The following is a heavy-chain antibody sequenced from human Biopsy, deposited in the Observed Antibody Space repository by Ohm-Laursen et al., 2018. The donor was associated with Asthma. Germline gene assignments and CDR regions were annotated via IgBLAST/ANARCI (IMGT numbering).Heavy chain of an antibody. J-gene: IGHJ4*02. Sequence: SLRLSCAASGFTFSSYGMHWVRQAPGKGLEWVAVISYDGSNKYYADSVKGRFTISRDNSKNTLYLQMNSLRAEDTAVYYCASQSGGPDFWSGYFYFDSWGQGTLVTVSS. CDR2: ISYDGSNK. CDR1: GFTFSSYG. CDR3: ASQSGGPDFWSGYFYFDS. V-gene: IGHV3-30*03. D-gene: IGHD3-3*01.